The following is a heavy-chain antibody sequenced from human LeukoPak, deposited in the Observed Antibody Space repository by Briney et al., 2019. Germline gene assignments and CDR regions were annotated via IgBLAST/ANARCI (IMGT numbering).Heavy chain of an antibody. CDR1: GYTFTSYG. J-gene: IGHJ6*02. CDR3: ARDDIVVVPAALYGMDV. V-gene: IGHV1-69*04. CDR2: IIPVLGIA. Sequence: SVKVSCKASGYTFTSYGISWVRQAPGQGLEWMGRIIPVLGIANYAQKFQGRVTITADKSTSTAYMELSSLRSEDTAVYYCARDDIVVVPAALYGMDVWGQGTTVTVSS. D-gene: IGHD2-2*01.